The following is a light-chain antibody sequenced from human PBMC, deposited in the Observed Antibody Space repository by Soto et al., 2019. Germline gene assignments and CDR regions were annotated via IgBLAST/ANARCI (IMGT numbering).Light chain of an antibody. J-gene: IGLJ1*01. CDR2: GVS. CDR3: TSHAGSNNYV. CDR1: TSDIGAYDS. Sequence: QSVLTQPASVSGSPGQSITISCTGTTSDIGAYDSVSWYQQYPGTAPKLLIYGVSSRPSGVSNRFSGSKSGNTASLTISGLQPEDEADYYCTSHAGSNNYVFGTGTKV. V-gene: IGLV2-14*01.